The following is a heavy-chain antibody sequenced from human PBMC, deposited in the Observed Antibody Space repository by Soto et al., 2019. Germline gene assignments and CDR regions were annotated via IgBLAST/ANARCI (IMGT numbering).Heavy chain of an antibody. CDR3: ARVLRDVLSDRSYWYFDL. CDR1: GASISSGGYY. Sequence: QVQLQESGPGLVKPSQTLSLTCTVSGASISSGGYYWGWIRQHPGKGLEWIGFIYYIGTSYYNPPLGSRIXPXVXKSKNNFSLNLTSVTAAAPAVYYCARVLRDVLSDRSYWYFDLWGRGTLVTVSS. D-gene: IGHD3-3*01. J-gene: IGHJ2*01. V-gene: IGHV4-31*03. CDR2: IYYIGTS.